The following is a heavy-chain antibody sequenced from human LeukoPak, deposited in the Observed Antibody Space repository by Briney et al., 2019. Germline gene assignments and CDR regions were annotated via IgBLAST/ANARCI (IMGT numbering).Heavy chain of an antibody. CDR1: GFTFSSYE. D-gene: IGHD3-10*02. Sequence: PGGSLRLSCAASGFTFSSYEMNWVRQAPGKGLEWVSYISSSGSTIYYAASVKGRFTICRDNAKNSLYLQMNSLRAEDTAVYYCAELGITMIGGVWGKGTTVTISS. J-gene: IGHJ6*04. CDR3: AELGITMIGGV. V-gene: IGHV3-48*03. CDR2: ISSSGSTI.